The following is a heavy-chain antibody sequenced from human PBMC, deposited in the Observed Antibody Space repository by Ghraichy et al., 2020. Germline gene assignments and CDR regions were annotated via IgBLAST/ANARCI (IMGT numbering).Heavy chain of an antibody. CDR3: AKGESRGYSGEGEDY. D-gene: IGHD5-18*01. CDR2: ISWNSGSI. Sequence: GGSLRLSCAASGFTFDDYAMHWVRHAPGKGLEWVSGISWNSGSIGYADSVKGRFTISRDNAKNSLYLQMNSLRAEDTALYYCAKGESRGYSGEGEDYWGQGTLVTVSS. CDR1: GFTFDDYA. J-gene: IGHJ4*02. V-gene: IGHV3-9*01.